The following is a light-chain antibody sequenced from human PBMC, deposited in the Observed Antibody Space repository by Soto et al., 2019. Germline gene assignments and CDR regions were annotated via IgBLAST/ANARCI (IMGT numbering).Light chain of an antibody. V-gene: IGKV1-39*01. Sequence: DIQMTQSPSSLSASVGDRVTIAFRASQSISTFLNWYQHQPGKAPRLLIYAASRLQSGVPSRFSGSGSETDFTLTISSLQPEDVATYYCQQSFTTLTFGGGTKVEI. CDR1: QSISTF. CDR2: AAS. J-gene: IGKJ4*01. CDR3: QQSFTTLT.